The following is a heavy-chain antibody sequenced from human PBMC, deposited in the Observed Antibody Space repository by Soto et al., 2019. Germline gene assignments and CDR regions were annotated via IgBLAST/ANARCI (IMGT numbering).Heavy chain of an antibody. Sequence: GGSLRLSCAASGFTFSTYAMHWVRQAPGKGLEWVATISDDGTNKFYADSVKGRFTISRDNSKDTLYLQMNGLRPEDTAMYYCPREGHGDWFDPWGQGTLVTVSS. V-gene: IGHV3-30-3*01. CDR3: PREGHGDWFDP. CDR2: ISDDGTNK. D-gene: IGHD3-10*01. J-gene: IGHJ5*02. CDR1: GFTFSTYA.